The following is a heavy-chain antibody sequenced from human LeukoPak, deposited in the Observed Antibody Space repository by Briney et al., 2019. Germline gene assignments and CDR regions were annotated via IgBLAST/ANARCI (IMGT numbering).Heavy chain of an antibody. J-gene: IGHJ4*02. CDR1: VGSFSSSSYY. CDR2: IYYSGST. V-gene: IGHV4-39*07. CDR3: ARGKGDYHFDY. D-gene: IGHD4-17*01. Sequence: SETLSLTGTVSVGSFSSSSYYWGWFRRPPGKGLEWIGSIYYSGSTYYNPSLKSRVTISVDTSKNQFSLKLSSVTAADTAVYYCARGKGDYHFDYWGQGTLVTVSS.